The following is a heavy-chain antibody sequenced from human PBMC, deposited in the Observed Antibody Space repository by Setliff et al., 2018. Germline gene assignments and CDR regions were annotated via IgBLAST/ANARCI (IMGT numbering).Heavy chain of an antibody. CDR1: GFSFTTYT. CDR2: IGTSSTWI. Sequence: GGSLRLSCAASGFSFTTYTMNWIRQAPGQGLEWVSSIGTSSTWIYYADSVKGRFTISRDNAENSLYLQMNSLRAEDTATYYCARVWFGNMDVWGKGTTVTVSS. D-gene: IGHD3-10*01. J-gene: IGHJ6*03. V-gene: IGHV3-21*01. CDR3: ARVWFGNMDV.